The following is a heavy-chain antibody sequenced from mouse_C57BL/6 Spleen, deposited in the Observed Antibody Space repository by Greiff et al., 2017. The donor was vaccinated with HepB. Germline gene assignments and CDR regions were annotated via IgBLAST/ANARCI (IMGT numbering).Heavy chain of an antibody. D-gene: IGHD2-1*01. CDR1: GFNIKDYY. J-gene: IGHJ4*01. CDR2: IDPEDGET. Sequence: EVKLQESGAELVKPGASVKLSCTASGFNIKDYYMHWVKQRTEQGLEWIGRIDPEDGETKYAPKFQGKATITADTSSNTAYLQLSSLTSEDTAVYYGAVPAGNPYYAMDYWGQGTSVTVSS. CDR3: AVPAGNPYYAMDY. V-gene: IGHV14-2*01.